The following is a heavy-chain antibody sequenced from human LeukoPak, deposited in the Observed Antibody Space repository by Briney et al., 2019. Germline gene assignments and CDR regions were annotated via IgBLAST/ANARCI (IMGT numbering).Heavy chain of an antibody. CDR3: ARSRVTSDAFDI. J-gene: IGHJ3*02. V-gene: IGHV3-66*01. CDR1: GFIVSTTY. D-gene: IGHD4-23*01. CDR2: IYSGGST. Sequence: GGSLRLSCAASGFIVSTTYMSWVRQAPGKGLEWVSVIYSGGSTYYADSVKGRFTISRDSSKNTLYLQMNSLRAEDTAVYYCARSRVTSDAFDIWGQGTMVTVSS.